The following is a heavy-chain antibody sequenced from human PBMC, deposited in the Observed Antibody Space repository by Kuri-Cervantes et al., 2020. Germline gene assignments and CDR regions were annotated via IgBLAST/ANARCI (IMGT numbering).Heavy chain of an antibody. CDR3: ASGDYYDSSGYPA. Sequence: LSLTCADSGFTFSSYAMSWVRQAPGKGLEWVSAISGSGGSTYYADSVKGRFTISRDNSKNTLYLQMNSLRAEDTAVYYCASGDYYDSSGYPAWGQGTLVTVSS. D-gene: IGHD3-22*01. CDR1: GFTFSSYA. J-gene: IGHJ5*02. CDR2: ISGSGGST. V-gene: IGHV3-23*01.